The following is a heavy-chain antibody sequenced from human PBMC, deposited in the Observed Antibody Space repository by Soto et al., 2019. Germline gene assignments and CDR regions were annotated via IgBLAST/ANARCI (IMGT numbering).Heavy chain of an antibody. Sequence: QVQLVQSGAEVKKPGSSVKVSCKASGATFSSYAISWVRQAPGQGLEWMGGIIPIFGTANYAQKFQGRVTITADESTSTAYMELSSLRSEDTAVYYCARDGSGYRSRASPMDFWGQGTTVTVSS. CDR1: GATFSSYA. CDR2: IIPIFGTA. V-gene: IGHV1-69*01. D-gene: IGHD3-22*01. J-gene: IGHJ6*02. CDR3: ARDGSGYRSRASPMDF.